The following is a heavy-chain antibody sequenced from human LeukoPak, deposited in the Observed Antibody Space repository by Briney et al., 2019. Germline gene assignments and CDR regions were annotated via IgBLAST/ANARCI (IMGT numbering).Heavy chain of an antibody. CDR1: GFTFSSFA. D-gene: IGHD2-21*02. V-gene: IGHV3-23*01. Sequence: GGSLRLSCAAPGFTFSSFAMSWVRQAPGKGLEWVSGISGSGTTTSYADSVKGRFTISRDNSKNTLYLQINSLRAEDTAVYYCAKGNRPVTAMVVLDYWGQGTLVTVSS. CDR2: ISGSGTTT. J-gene: IGHJ4*02. CDR3: AKGNRPVTAMVVLDY.